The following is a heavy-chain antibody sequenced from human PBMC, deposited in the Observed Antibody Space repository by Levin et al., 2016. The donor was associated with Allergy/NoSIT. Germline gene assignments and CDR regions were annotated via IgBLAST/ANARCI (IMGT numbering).Heavy chain of an antibody. CDR2: ISSGSSYT. D-gene: IGHD6-13*01. Sequence: RQAPGKGLEWISYISSGSSYTNYADSVRGRFTISRDNAKNSLFLQMNSLRAEDTAVYYCARDGVAAGMGWFDPWGQGTLVTVSS. CDR3: ARDGVAAGMGWFDP. J-gene: IGHJ5*02. V-gene: IGHV3-11*05.